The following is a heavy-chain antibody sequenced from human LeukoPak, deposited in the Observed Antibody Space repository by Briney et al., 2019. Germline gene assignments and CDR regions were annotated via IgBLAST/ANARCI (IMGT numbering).Heavy chain of an antibody. CDR2: ISAYNGNT. CDR1: GYTFTSYG. Sequence: GASVKVSCKASGYTFTSYGIIWVRQAPGQGLEWMGWISAYNGNTDYAQKLQGRVTMTTDTSTSTAYMELRSLRSDDTAVYYCAREFGRIAVAGTPEYYFDYWGQGTLVTVSS. D-gene: IGHD6-19*01. V-gene: IGHV1-18*01. CDR3: AREFGRIAVAGTPEYYFDY. J-gene: IGHJ4*02.